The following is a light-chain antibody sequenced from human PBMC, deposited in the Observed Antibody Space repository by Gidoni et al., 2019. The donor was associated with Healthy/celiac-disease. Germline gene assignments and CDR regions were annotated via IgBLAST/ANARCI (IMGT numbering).Light chain of an antibody. J-gene: IGLJ2*01. Sequence: SYELIQPPPFSGSPGQTASITCSGDKLGDKYACWYQQKPGQSPVLVIYQDSKRPSGIPVRFSGSNSGNTATLTISGTQAMDEADYYCQAWDSSTVVFGGGTKLTVL. V-gene: IGLV3-1*01. CDR1: KLGDKY. CDR2: QDS. CDR3: QAWDSSTVV.